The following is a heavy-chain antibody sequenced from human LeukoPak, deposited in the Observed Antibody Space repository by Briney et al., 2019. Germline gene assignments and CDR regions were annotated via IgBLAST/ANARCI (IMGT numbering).Heavy chain of an antibody. J-gene: IGHJ3*02. CDR2: ISGDGGST. CDR3: AKEIDTLGTNAFDI. V-gene: IGHV3-43*02. D-gene: IGHD2-15*01. CDR1: GFTFDDYA. Sequence: GGSLRLPCAASGFTFDDYAMHWVRQAPGKGLEWVSLISGDGGSTYYADSVRGRFTISRDNSKNSLYLQMDSLRTEDTAFYYCAKEIDTLGTNAFDIWGQGTMVTVSS.